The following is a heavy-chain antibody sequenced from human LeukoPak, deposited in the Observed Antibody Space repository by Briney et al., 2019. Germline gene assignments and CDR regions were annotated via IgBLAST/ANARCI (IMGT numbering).Heavy chain of an antibody. J-gene: IGHJ4*02. V-gene: IGHV3-48*02. Sequence: PGGSLRLSCAASGFTFSSYSMNWVRQAPGKGLEWVSYISSSSSTIYYVDSVKDRFAISRDNAKNSLYLQMNSLRDEDTAVYYCARVAAGYSVNYFDYWGQGTLVTVSS. CDR3: ARVAAGYSVNYFDY. D-gene: IGHD2-15*01. CDR1: GFTFSSYS. CDR2: ISSSSSTI.